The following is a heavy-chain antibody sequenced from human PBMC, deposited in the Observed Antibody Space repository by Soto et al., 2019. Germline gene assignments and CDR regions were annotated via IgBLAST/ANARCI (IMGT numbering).Heavy chain of an antibody. CDR3: AKDRKSAPDNNYYDSSGYYHNWFDP. CDR2: ISGSGGST. D-gene: IGHD3-22*01. CDR1: GFTFSSYA. Sequence: PGGSLRLSCAASGFTFSSYAMSWVRQAPGKGLEWVSAISGSGGSTYYADSVKGRFTISRDNSKNTLYLQMNSLRAEDTAVYYCAKDRKSAPDNNYYDSSGYYHNWFDPCRQRSLVAISS. V-gene: IGHV3-23*01. J-gene: IGHJ5*02.